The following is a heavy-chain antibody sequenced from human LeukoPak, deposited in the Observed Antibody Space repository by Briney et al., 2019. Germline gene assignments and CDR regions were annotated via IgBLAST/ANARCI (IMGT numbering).Heavy chain of an antibody. CDR1: GYTFSAFH. Sequence: ASVKVSCKASGYTFSAFHIHWVRLAPGQGPEWMGWVNPNSGDTNYAQKFRGRVTMTRDTSINTAYMELSSLRSEDTAVYYCARDLPHCSGGSCYASCYFDYWGQGTLVTVSS. CDR2: VNPNSGDT. V-gene: IGHV1-2*02. CDR3: ARDLPHCSGGSCYASCYFDY. D-gene: IGHD2-15*01. J-gene: IGHJ4*02.